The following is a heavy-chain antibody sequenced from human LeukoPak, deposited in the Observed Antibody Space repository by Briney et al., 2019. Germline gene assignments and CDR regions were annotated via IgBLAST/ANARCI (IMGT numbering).Heavy chain of an antibody. CDR3: ARGTAFDI. CDR2: TYYRSQFYN. Sequence: SQTLSLTCAISGDSVSSTNVGWNWIRQSPSSGLEWLGRTYYRSQFYNDYADSVKGRITITPDTSKNQFSLQRSSLTPDDTAVYYCARGTAFDIWGQGTMVTVSS. J-gene: IGHJ3*02. D-gene: IGHD1-14*01. V-gene: IGHV6-1*01. CDR1: GDSVSSTNVG.